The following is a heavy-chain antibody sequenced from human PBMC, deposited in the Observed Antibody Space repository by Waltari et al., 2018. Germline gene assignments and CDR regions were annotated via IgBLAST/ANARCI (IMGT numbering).Heavy chain of an antibody. Sequence: EVQLVESGGGLVQPGRSLRLSCAASGFTFDDYAMHWVRQAPGKGLEWVSGISWKSGSIGHADSGKGRLPISRDNAKNPLYLQMNSLRAEDTALDYCAKGAGRYYDFWSGPPPPDYWGQGTLVTVSS. D-gene: IGHD3-3*01. CDR2: ISWKSGSI. CDR1: GFTFDDYA. J-gene: IGHJ4*02. CDR3: AKGAGRYYDFWSGPPPPDY. V-gene: IGHV3-9*01.